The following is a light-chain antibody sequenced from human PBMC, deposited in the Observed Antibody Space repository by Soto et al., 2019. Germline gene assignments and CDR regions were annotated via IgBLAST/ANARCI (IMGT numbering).Light chain of an antibody. CDR2: HAS. CDR3: QQYNTYPWT. Sequence: DIQMTRSPSTLSASVGDRVTVTCRASQSISSWLAWYQQKPGKAPKLLIYHASSLGSGVPSRFSGSESGTEFTLTISSLQPDDFATYYCQQYNTYPWTFGQGTKVDIK. V-gene: IGKV1-5*01. J-gene: IGKJ1*01. CDR1: QSISSW.